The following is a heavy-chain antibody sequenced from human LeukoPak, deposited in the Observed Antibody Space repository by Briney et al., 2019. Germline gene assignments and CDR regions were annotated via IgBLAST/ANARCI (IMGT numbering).Heavy chain of an antibody. Sequence: SETLSLTCTVSGGSISSYYWSWIRQPAGKGLEWIGRIYTSGSTNYNPSLKSRVTMSVDTSKNQFSLKLSSVTAADTAVYYCARERVIAAAGTGFDYWGQGTLVTVSS. D-gene: IGHD6-13*01. V-gene: IGHV4-4*07. CDR1: GGSISSYY. CDR2: IYTSGST. J-gene: IGHJ4*02. CDR3: ARERVIAAAGTGFDY.